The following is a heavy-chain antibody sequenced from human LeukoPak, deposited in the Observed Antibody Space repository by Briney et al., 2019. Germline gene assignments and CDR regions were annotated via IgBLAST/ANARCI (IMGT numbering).Heavy chain of an antibody. CDR3: AKGEAKMATITYFDY. CDR2: ISYDGSNK. J-gene: IGHJ4*02. Sequence: GRSLRLSCAASGFTFSSYGMHWVRQAPGKGLEWVAVISYDGSNKYYADSVKGRFTISRDNSKNTLYLQKNSLRAEDTAVYYCAKGEAKMATITYFDYWGQGTLVTVSS. V-gene: IGHV3-30*18. D-gene: IGHD5-24*01. CDR1: GFTFSSYG.